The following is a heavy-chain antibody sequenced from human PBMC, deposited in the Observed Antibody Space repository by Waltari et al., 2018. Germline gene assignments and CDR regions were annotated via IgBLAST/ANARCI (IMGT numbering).Heavy chain of an antibody. CDR3: ARQSTRYYDFWTHPMYYYYGMDV. Sequence: EVQLVQSGAEVKKPGESLKISCEGLGYRFATFWIGWVRQLPGKGLEEMGIRNPEDSDTRYSASFQGQVTMSVDKFTSTVYLQWSSLKASDTATYYCARQSTRYYDFWTHPMYYYYGMDVWGQGTTVTVSS. J-gene: IGHJ6*02. V-gene: IGHV5-51*01. CDR1: GYRFATFW. CDR2: RNPEDSDT. D-gene: IGHD3-3*01.